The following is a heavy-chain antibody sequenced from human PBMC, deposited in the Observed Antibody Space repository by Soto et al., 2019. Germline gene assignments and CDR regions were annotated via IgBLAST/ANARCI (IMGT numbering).Heavy chain of an antibody. CDR1: GFTFSSYE. CDR2: ISSSGSTI. CDR3: ARAGYSYGQGDY. V-gene: IGHV3-48*03. D-gene: IGHD5-18*01. Sequence: GGSLRLSCAASGFTFSSYEMNWVRQAPGKGLEWVSYISSSGSTIYYADSVKGRFTISRDNAKNSLYLQMNSLRAEDTAVYYCARAGYSYGQGDYWGQGTLVTVSS. J-gene: IGHJ4*02.